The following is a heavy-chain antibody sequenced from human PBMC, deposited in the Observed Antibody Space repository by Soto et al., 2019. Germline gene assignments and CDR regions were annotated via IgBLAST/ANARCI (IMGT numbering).Heavy chain of an antibody. D-gene: IGHD2-15*01. CDR3: ARAGGLGYCSGGSCYSGPSTVDY. Sequence: SETLSLTCTVSGGSISNYYWSWIRQPPGKGLEWIGYIYYSGSTNYNPSLQSRVTISVDTSKNQFSLQLSSVTAADTAVYYCARAGGLGYCSGGSCYSGPSTVDYWGQGTLVTVSS. V-gene: IGHV4-59*08. CDR2: IYYSGST. J-gene: IGHJ4*02. CDR1: GGSISNYY.